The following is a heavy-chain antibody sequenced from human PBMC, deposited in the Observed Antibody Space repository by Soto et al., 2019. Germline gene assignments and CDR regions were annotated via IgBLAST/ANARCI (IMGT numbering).Heavy chain of an antibody. V-gene: IGHV3-23*01. CDR3: ASHYDIPTGALAYFDF. CDR1: GFTYESYA. Sequence: EVQLLESGGGLVQPGGSLRLSCAASGFTYESYAMSWVRQAPGKGLEWVSGINSGGTVAHYADSVKGRFAISRDNSKNTLSLEMNSLRADDTAIYYCASHYDIPTGALAYFDFWGQGSLVTVSS. J-gene: IGHJ4*02. CDR2: INSGGTVA. D-gene: IGHD3-9*01.